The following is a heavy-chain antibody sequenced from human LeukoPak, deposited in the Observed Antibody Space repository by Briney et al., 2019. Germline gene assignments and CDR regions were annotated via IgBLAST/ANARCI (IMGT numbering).Heavy chain of an antibody. CDR1: GGSMSSSTDY. CDR2: IHSSGST. Sequence: SETLSLTCTVSGGSMSSSTDYWAWIRQPPGKGLEWIGSIHSSGSTYYNPSLKSRVTISVDTSKSRFSLRLISVTAADTAVYYCARIHHLSSPSIAVRGPDYWGQGTLVTVSS. CDR3: ARIHHLSSPSIAVRGPDY. V-gene: IGHV4-39*01. J-gene: IGHJ4*02. D-gene: IGHD6-6*01.